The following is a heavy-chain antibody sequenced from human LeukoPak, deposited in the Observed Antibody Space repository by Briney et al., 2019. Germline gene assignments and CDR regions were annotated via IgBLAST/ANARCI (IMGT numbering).Heavy chain of an antibody. CDR2: IYYSGST. D-gene: IGHD6-25*01. J-gene: IGHJ5*02. CDR3: ARSIVAAHFDP. Sequence: PSEILSLTCTVSGGSISSGGYYWSWIRQHPGKGLEWIGYIYYSGSTYYNPSLKSRVTISVDTSKNQFSLKLSSVTAADTAVYYCARSIVAAHFDPWGQGTLVTVSS. V-gene: IGHV4-31*03. CDR1: GGSISSGGYY.